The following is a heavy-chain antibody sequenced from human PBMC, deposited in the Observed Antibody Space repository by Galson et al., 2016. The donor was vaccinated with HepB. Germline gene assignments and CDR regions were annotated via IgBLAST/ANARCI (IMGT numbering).Heavy chain of an antibody. Sequence: PALVKPTQTLTLTCTFSGFSLSGSKMSVSWIRQPPGKALEWLALIDWDDDKFYSTSLKTKLTISKDTSKNQVVLTMTNMDPVDTATYYCTRAPIGDDEGGWLKNAFDIWGQGTMVTVSS. CDR1: GFSLSGSKMS. J-gene: IGHJ3*02. D-gene: IGHD5-24*01. V-gene: IGHV2-70*01. CDR3: TRAPIGDDEGGWLKNAFDI. CDR2: IDWDDDK.